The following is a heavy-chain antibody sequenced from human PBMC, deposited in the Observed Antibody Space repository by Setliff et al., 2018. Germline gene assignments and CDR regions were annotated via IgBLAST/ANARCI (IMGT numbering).Heavy chain of an antibody. CDR2: ISYDGSDK. J-gene: IGHJ4*02. V-gene: IGHV3-30*03. CDR3: ARNGGLDY. Sequence: PGGSLRLSCAASGFTFSSYGMHWVRQAPGKGLEWVAVISYDGSDKYYADPVKGRFTISRDNSKNTLYLQMNSLRAEDTAVYYCARNGGLDYWGQGALVTVSS. D-gene: IGHD2-8*01. CDR1: GFTFSSYG.